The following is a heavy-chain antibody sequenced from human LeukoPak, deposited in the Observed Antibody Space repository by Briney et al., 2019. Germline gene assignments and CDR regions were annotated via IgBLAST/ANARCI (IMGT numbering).Heavy chain of an antibody. J-gene: IGHJ4*02. Sequence: ASVKVSCKVSGYTFTSYGISWVRQAPGQGLEWMGWISAYNGNTNYAQKLQGRVTMTTDTSTSTAYMELRSLRSDDTAVYYCAATLGGYCSGGSCYSSDYWGQGTLVTVSS. CDR3: AATLGGYCSGGSCYSSDY. CDR2: ISAYNGNT. CDR1: GYTFTSYG. D-gene: IGHD2-15*01. V-gene: IGHV1-18*04.